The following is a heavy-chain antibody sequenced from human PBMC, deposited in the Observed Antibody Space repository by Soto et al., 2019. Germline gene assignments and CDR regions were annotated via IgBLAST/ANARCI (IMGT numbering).Heavy chain of an antibody. V-gene: IGHV3-21*01. CDR1: GFTFSSYS. CDR2: ISSSSSYI. Sequence: PGGSLRLFCAASGFTFSSYSMNWVRQAPGKGLEWVSSISSSSSYIYYADSVKGRFTISRDNAKNSLYLQMNSLRAEDTAVYYCARDKYVAAAGIATYYYYYGMDVWGQGTTVTVSS. D-gene: IGHD6-13*01. J-gene: IGHJ6*02. CDR3: ARDKYVAAAGIATYYYYYGMDV.